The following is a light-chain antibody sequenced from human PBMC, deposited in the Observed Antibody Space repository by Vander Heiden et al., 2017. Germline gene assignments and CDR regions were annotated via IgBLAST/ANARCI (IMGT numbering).Light chain of an antibody. CDR3: SSYVGTNNPHVV. Sequence: QSALTQPPSASGSPGQSVTISCTGTSSDVGGYNYVAWYQQHPGKAPNLMIYEVTKRPPGVPDRFSGSKSGNTASLTVSGLQAEDEADYYCSSYVGTNNPHVVFGGGTKLTVL. V-gene: IGLV2-8*01. CDR1: SSDVGGYNY. J-gene: IGLJ2*01. CDR2: EVT.